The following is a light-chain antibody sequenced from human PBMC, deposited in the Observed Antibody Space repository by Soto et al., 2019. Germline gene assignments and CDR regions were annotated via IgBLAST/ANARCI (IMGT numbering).Light chain of an antibody. V-gene: IGKV3-11*01. J-gene: IGKJ1*01. CDR3: QQRTSWQPWT. CDR1: QSVSLS. CDR2: DAS. Sequence: EIVLTQSPATLCLSQGGRATLSCRASQSVSLSLAWYQQKPAQATRLLIYDASKRAYGIPARFSGSVSGTEFTLTIRSLEPEDFAVYYCQQRTSWQPWTFGQGTKVDI.